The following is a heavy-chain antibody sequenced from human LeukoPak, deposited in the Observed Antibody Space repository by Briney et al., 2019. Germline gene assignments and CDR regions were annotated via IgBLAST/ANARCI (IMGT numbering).Heavy chain of an antibody. CDR1: GYTFTGYY. D-gene: IGHD4-23*01. Sequence: ASVNLSCKASGYTFTGYYMHWGRQAPGQGLEWMGWINPNSGGTNYAQKSQGRVTMTRDTSISTAYMELSRLRSDDTAVYYCARGSSVGNSVDYWGQGTLVTVSS. J-gene: IGHJ4*02. CDR2: INPNSGGT. CDR3: ARGSSVGNSVDY. V-gene: IGHV1-2*02.